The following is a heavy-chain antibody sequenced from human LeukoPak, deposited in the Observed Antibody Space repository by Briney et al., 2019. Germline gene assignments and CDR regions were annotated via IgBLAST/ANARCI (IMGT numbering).Heavy chain of an antibody. CDR1: GFTFNIYA. J-gene: IGHJ1*01. D-gene: IGHD5-24*01. CDR3: VQEARRDGYKLAPVAEH. CDR2: ISETSRKT. V-gene: IGHV3-23*01. Sequence: PGGSLRLSCAASGFTFNIYAMSWVRQAPGKGLEWVSAISETSRKTYYADSVKGRFTISRDNFKNTLYLQMNGLRDEDTAVYYCVQEARRDGYKLAPVAEHWGQGTLVTVSS.